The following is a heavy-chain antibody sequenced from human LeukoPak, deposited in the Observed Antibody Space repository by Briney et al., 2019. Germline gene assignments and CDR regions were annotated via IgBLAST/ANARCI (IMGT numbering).Heavy chain of an antibody. D-gene: IGHD5-18*01. CDR3: ARGLRDKYSYGYGVYYFDY. Sequence: SETLSLTCTVSGGSISSYYWSWIRQPPGKGPEWIGYIYYSGSTNYNPSLKSRVTISVDTSKNQFSLKLSSVTAADTAVYYCARGLRDKYSYGYGVYYFDYWGQGTLVTVSS. CDR2: IYYSGST. J-gene: IGHJ4*02. CDR1: GGSISSYY. V-gene: IGHV4-59*12.